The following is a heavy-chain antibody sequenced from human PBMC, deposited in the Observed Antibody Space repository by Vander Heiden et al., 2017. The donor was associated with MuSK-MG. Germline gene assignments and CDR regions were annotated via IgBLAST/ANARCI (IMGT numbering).Heavy chain of an antibody. CDR2: IDSRGNT. Sequence: EVLLMESGGGLVQPGGSLRLSCAASGITVNSNPMNWVRQTPGKGPEWVSEIDSRGNTYYADSVKGRFIISRDNSENTLYLQMNPLRVEDTAVYYCARANPGGANFFDYWGQGSLVTVSS. V-gene: IGHV3-66*01. CDR1: GITVNSNP. J-gene: IGHJ4*02. CDR3: ARANPGGANFFDY. D-gene: IGHD3-10*01.